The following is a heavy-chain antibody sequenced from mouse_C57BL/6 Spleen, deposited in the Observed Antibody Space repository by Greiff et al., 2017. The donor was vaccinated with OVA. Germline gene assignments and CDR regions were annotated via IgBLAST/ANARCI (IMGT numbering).Heavy chain of an antibody. J-gene: IGHJ1*03. CDR1: GFTFSDYG. CDR2: ISHLAYSI. D-gene: IGHD2-4*01. CDR3: ARDYGWYFDV. Sequence: EVQRVESGGGLVQPGGSLKLSCAASGFTFSDYGMAWVRQAPRQGPEWVAFISHLAYSIYYADNVTGRFTISRENAKNTLYLEMSSLRSEDTAMYYCARDYGWYFDVWGTGTTVTVSS. V-gene: IGHV5-15*01.